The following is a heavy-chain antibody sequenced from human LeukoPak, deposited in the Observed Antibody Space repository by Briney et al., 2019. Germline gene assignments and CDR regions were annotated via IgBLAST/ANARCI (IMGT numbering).Heavy chain of an antibody. CDR2: ISVYNGNT. CDR1: GYTLSSYG. V-gene: IGHV1-18*01. Sequence: GASVKVSCKASGYTLSSYGISWVRQAPGQGLEWMGWISVYNGNTNYEQKLQGRVTMTTDTSTSTAYMELRSLRSDDTAVYYCARDVPIEGATTRGHDYWGQGTQVTVSS. CDR3: ARDVPIEGATTRGHDY. D-gene: IGHD1-26*01. J-gene: IGHJ4*02.